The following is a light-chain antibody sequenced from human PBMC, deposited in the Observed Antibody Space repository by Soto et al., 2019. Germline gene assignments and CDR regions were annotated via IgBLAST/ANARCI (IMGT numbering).Light chain of an antibody. Sequence: DIQMTQSPSTLSASVGDRVAITCRASQSIGSSLAWYQQTPGKAPKLLIFDASSLERWVPSRFSGSGSGTAFTLTIRSLQPDDFSTYYCQQYNGYSRTFGQGAKVDIK. CDR3: QQYNGYSRT. CDR2: DAS. CDR1: QSIGSS. V-gene: IGKV1-5*01. J-gene: IGKJ1*01.